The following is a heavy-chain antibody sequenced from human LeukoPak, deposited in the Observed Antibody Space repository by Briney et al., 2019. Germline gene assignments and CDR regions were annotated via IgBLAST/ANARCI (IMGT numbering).Heavy chain of an antibody. J-gene: IGHJ6*02. V-gene: IGHV3-30*01. CDR1: GFPFSSYA. CDR3: ARVGSGSYCRLVCYYGMDV. Sequence: PGGSLTLPCAASGFPFSSYAKHWVRQAPGKGLEWVAVISYCGSNKYYADSVKGRFTISRDNSKNTLDLQMTCMRAEDTAVYCCARVGSGSYCRLVCYYGMDVWGQGTTVTVSS. D-gene: IGHD3-10*01. CDR2: ISYCGSNK.